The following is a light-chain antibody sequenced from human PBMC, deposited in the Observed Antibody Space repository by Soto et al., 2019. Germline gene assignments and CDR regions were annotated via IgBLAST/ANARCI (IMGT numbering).Light chain of an antibody. J-gene: IGLJ1*01. V-gene: IGLV1-44*01. Sequence: QSVLTQPASASGTPGQRVTTSCSGSSSNIGSNTVNWYQQLPGTAPKLLIYSNNQRPSGVPDRFSGSKSGTSASLDISGLQSEDEADYYCAAWDDSLNGHYVFGTGTKVTV. CDR2: SNN. CDR1: SSNIGSNT. CDR3: AAWDDSLNGHYV.